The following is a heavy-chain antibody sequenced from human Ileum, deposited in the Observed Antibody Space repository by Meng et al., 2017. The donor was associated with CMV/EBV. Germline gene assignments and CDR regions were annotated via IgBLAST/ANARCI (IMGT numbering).Heavy chain of an antibody. Sequence: VQRVEARGGLVKPGASLRLSCAASGFTFSSSNMNWVRQAPGKCLEWVSSITSGSSIFYADSVKGRFTISRDNAKNLFFLQMDSLRAADTAVYYCARYTSTYRDYWGQGTLVTVSS. D-gene: IGHD1-26*01. CDR1: GFTFSSSN. V-gene: IGHV3-21*06. J-gene: IGHJ4*02. CDR2: ITSGSSI. CDR3: ARYTSTYRDY.